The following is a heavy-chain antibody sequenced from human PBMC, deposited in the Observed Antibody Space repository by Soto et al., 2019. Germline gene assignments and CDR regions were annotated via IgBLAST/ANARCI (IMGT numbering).Heavy chain of an antibody. CDR2: ISSSSYI. Sequence: GGSLRLSCAASGFTFSSYSMNWVRQAPGKGLEWVSSISSSSYIYYADSVKGRFTISRDNAKNSLYLQMNSLRAEDTAVYYCARATYYDFWSGSKYYGMDVWGQGPTVTVSS. D-gene: IGHD3-3*01. CDR3: ARATYYDFWSGSKYYGMDV. CDR1: GFTFSSYS. J-gene: IGHJ6*02. V-gene: IGHV3-21*01.